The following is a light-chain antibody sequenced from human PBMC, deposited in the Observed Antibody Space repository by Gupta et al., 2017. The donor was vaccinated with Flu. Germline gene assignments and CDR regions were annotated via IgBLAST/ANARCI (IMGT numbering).Light chain of an antibody. CDR3: QPLET. V-gene: IGKV3-11*02. J-gene: IGKJ1*01. Sequence: EIVLTQSPATLSLSPGERATLSCRASQSVSSYLAWYQQKPGQAPRLLSYEASNRGHDIPARFXGAXSGRDFXLPRNRIETEDFVWDVRQPLETFGXGTKVEIK. CDR1: QSVSSY. CDR2: EAS.